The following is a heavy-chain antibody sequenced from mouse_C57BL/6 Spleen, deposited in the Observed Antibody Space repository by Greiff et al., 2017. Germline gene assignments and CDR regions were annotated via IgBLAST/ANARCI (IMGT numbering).Heavy chain of an antibody. V-gene: IGHV1-9*01. J-gene: IGHJ3*01. D-gene: IGHD2-4*01. CDR1: GYTFTGYW. Sequence: QVQLQQSGAELMKPGASVKLSCKATGYTFTGYWIEWVKQRPGHGLEWIGEILPGSGSTYYNEKFKGKATFTADTSSNTAYMQLSSLTTEDSAIYYCARSPPYYDYDDAYWGQGTLVTVSA. CDR2: ILPGSGST. CDR3: ARSPPYYDYDDAY.